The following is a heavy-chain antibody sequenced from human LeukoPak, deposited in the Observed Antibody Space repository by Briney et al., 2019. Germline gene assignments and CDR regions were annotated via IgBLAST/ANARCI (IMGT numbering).Heavy chain of an antibody. CDR1: GYTFNYYY. CDR2: INPNSGGT. CDR3: ARVPTVTTLAQYYYYMDV. V-gene: IGHV1-2*02. D-gene: IGHD4-17*01. J-gene: IGHJ6*03. Sequence: ASVKVSCKASGYTFNYYYIHWVRQAPGQGLEWMGWINPNSGGTNSAQGRVTMTRDTSTSTAYMELRSLRSDDTAVYYCARVPTVTTLAQYYYYMDVWGKGTTVTISS.